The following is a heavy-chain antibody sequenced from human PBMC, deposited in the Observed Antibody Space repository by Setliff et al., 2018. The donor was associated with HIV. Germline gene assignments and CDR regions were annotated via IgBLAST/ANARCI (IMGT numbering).Heavy chain of an antibody. D-gene: IGHD1-26*01. V-gene: IGHV3-20*04. J-gene: IGHJ6*02. Sequence: GESLKISCAASGFNFDVYGMSWVRQAPGKGLEWVSGINYNADSTGYADSVKGRFTISRDNARNSLYLQMDSLRAEDTALYYCVRISGSNGHYYYGLDVLGQGTTVTV. CDR2: INYNADST. CDR1: GFNFDVYG. CDR3: VRISGSNGHYYYGLDV.